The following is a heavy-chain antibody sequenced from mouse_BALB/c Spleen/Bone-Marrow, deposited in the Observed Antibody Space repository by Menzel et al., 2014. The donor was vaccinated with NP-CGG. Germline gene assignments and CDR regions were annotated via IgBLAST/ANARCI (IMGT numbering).Heavy chain of an antibody. CDR3: TRRLWPLYYAMDY. CDR1: GYTFTSYW. D-gene: IGHD1-1*02. J-gene: IGHJ4*01. Sequence: QVQLKQSGAELVRPGVSVKISCKASGYTFTSYWMHWVRQRPGQGLEWIGVIDPSDSYTSYIQKFKGKATLTVDTSSSTAYMQLSSLTSEDSAVYYCTRRLWPLYYAMDYWGQGTSVTVSS. CDR2: IDPSDSYT. V-gene: IGHV1-59*01.